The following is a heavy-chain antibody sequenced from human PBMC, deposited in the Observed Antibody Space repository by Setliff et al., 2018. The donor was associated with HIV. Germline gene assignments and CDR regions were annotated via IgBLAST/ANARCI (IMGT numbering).Heavy chain of an antibody. J-gene: IGHJ3*01. CDR2: IHSSGTT. D-gene: IGHD4-17*01. V-gene: IGHV4-4*07. Sequence: NPSETLSLTCTVSGDSINNYYWNWIRQPAGKGLEWIGRIHSSGTTNYNPSLKRRVTMSVDTSKNHFSLRLSSVTAADTAVYYCARVQMAYAAFDVWGQGTMVTVSS. CDR1: GDSINNYY. CDR3: ARVQMAYAAFDV.